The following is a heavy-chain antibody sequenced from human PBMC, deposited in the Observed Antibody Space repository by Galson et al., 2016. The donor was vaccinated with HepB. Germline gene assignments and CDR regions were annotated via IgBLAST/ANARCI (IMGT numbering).Heavy chain of an antibody. Sequence: SETLSLTCAVSGGSISSSRHCWGWIRQPPGKGLEWIASMYYSGSTYYNPSLKSRVTISVDTSKNQLSLELSSVTAADTAMYYCARHDYGDFLFDYWGQGTLVIVSS. D-gene: IGHD4-17*01. CDR2: MYYSGST. V-gene: IGHV4-39*01. CDR1: GGSISSSRHC. CDR3: ARHDYGDFLFDY. J-gene: IGHJ4*02.